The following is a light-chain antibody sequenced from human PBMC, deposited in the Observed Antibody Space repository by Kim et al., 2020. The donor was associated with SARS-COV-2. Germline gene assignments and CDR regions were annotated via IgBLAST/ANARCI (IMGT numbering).Light chain of an antibody. CDR2: KAS. CDR1: QTIKSW. CDR3: LQYSNYPWT. V-gene: IGKV1-5*03. J-gene: IGKJ1*01. Sequence: ASGGDRVTITCRASQTIKSWLAWYQQKPGKAPKVLIYKASTLESGVPSRFSGSESGTEFTLTISSLQPDDFATYYCLQYSNYPWTFGRGTKVDIK.